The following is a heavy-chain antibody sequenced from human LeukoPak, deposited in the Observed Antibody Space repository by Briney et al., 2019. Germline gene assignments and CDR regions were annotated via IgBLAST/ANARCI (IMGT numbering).Heavy chain of an antibody. CDR1: GGSFSGYY. D-gene: IGHD4-17*01. V-gene: IGHV4-34*01. CDR3: VNGDSNYDY. J-gene: IGHJ4*02. CDR2: INRSGST. Sequence: PSETLSLTCAVYGGSFSGYYWSWIRQPPGKGLEWIGEINRSGSTNYNPSLKSPVTISVDTSKNQFSLKLSSVTAADTAVYFCVNGDSNYDYWGQGTLVTVSS.